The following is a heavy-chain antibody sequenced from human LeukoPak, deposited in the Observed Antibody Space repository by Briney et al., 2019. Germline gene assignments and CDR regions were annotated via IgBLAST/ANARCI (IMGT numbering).Heavy chain of an antibody. D-gene: IGHD5-24*01. CDR3: ARGDGLQLGAFDI. CDR1: GFTFTSSA. J-gene: IGHJ3*02. Sequence: ASVKVSCKASGFTFTSSAMQWVRQARGQRLEWIGWIVVGSGNTNYAQKLQGRVTMTTDTSTSTAYMELRSLRSDDTAVYYCARGDGLQLGAFDIWGQGTMVTVSS. CDR2: IVVGSGNT. V-gene: IGHV1-58*02.